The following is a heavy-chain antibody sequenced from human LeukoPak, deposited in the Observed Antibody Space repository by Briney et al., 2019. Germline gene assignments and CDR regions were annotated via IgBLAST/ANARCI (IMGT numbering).Heavy chain of an antibody. CDR2: INVYSGNT. Sequence: ASVKVSCKASGYTYTSYGLTWVRQAPGQGLEWMGWINVYSGNTNYAQKLQGRVTITTDTSTSTAYLELRSLRSDDTAVYYCARGVSNGDSSGYHYPDDWGQGTLVTVSS. V-gene: IGHV1-18*01. CDR1: GYTYTSYG. D-gene: IGHD3-22*01. CDR3: ARGVSNGDSSGYHYPDD. J-gene: IGHJ4*02.